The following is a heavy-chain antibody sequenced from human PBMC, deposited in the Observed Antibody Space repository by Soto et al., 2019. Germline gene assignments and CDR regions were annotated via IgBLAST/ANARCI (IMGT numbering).Heavy chain of an antibody. V-gene: IGHV1-69*02. CDR3: ATSYGSGSQAFDY. D-gene: IGHD3-10*01. Sequence: QVHLVQSGAELRKPGSSVRVSCKASGDTFNSYTINWVRQAPGLGLEWMGRTIPILSMSNYALKFQGRLTSTADKYTSTAYMVLSSLRSEDTAIYYCATSYGSGSQAFDYWGQGDLVTVSS. CDR1: GDTFNSYT. J-gene: IGHJ4*02. CDR2: TIPILSMS.